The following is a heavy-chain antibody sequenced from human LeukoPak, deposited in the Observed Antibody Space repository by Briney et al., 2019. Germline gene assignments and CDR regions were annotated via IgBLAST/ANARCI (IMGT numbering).Heavy chain of an antibody. J-gene: IGHJ3*02. CDR1: GDSVSSYY. CDR3: ARARVTYYYDSSGYPEAFDI. V-gene: IGHV4-59*02. Sequence: SETLSLTCTASGDSVSSYYWSWIRQPPGKGLEWIGYISYSGSTNYNPSLRGRVAISVDTSKNQFSLKLSSVTAADTAVYYCARARVTYYYDSSGYPEAFDIWGQGTMVTVSS. CDR2: ISYSGST. D-gene: IGHD3-22*01.